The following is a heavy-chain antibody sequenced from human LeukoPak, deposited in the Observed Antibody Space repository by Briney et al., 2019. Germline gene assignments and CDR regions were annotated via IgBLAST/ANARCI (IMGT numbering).Heavy chain of an antibody. CDR3: ARDAYSASRPYYFDY. CDR1: GFTFTNHA. V-gene: IGHV3-64*01. Sequence: PGGSLRLSCAASGFTFTNHAMSWVRQAPGKGLEYVSAISYNGGTTYYANSVKGRFTISRDNSKNTLYLQMGSLRADDMAVYYCARDAYSASRPYYFDYWGQGTLVTVSS. J-gene: IGHJ4*02. CDR2: ISYNGGTT. D-gene: IGHD6-13*01.